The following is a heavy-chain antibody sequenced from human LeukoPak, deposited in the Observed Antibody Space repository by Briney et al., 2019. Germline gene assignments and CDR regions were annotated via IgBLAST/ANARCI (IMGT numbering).Heavy chain of an antibody. D-gene: IGHD2-15*01. CDR1: GFTFSSYW. V-gene: IGHV3-7*01. CDR2: IKQDGSEK. Sequence: GSLRLSCAASGFTFSSYWMSWVRQAPGKGLEWVANIKQDGSEKYYVDSVKGRFTISRDNAKNSLYLQMNSLRAEDSAVYYCASGVAAYYFDYWGQGTLVTVSS. J-gene: IGHJ4*02. CDR3: ASGVAAYYFDY.